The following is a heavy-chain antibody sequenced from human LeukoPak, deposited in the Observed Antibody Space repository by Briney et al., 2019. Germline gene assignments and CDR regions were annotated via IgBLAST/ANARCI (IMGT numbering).Heavy chain of an antibody. CDR1: GLTFSDYA. V-gene: IGHV3-21*01. CDR2: ISGDGYYV. Sequence: PGGSLRLSCAASGLTFSDYAMTWVRQAPGKGLEWVSTISGDGYYVYHAAPVKGRFTISRDNAKNSLYLQMNSLRAEDTAVYYCARDRPDAFDIWGQGTMVTVSS. CDR3: ARDRPDAFDI. J-gene: IGHJ3*02.